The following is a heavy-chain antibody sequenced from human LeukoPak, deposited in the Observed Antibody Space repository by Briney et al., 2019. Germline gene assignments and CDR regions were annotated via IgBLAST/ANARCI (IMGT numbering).Heavy chain of an antibody. CDR1: GYTFTSYG. D-gene: IGHD3-22*01. CDR3: ARADSSGTPNLS. Sequence: ASVKVSCKASGYTFTSYGISWVRQAPGQGLEWMGWISAYNGNTNYAQKLQGRVTMTTDTSTSTAYMELRSLRSDDTDVYYCARADSSGTPNLSWGQGTLVTVSS. CDR2: ISAYNGNT. V-gene: IGHV1-18*01. J-gene: IGHJ4*02.